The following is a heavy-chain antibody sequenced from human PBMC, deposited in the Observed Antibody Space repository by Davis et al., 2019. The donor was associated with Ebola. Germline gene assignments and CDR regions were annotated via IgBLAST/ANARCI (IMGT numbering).Heavy chain of an antibody. V-gene: IGHV3-66*03. CDR3: ARDNPHCSSDDCYSDDAFDI. J-gene: IGHJ3*02. CDR1: GFTVSSNY. D-gene: IGHD2-2*01. CDR2: ISGSGDST. Sequence: GESLKISCAASGFTVSSNYMSWVRQAPGKGLEWVSGISGSGDSTYYADSVKGRFTISRDNSKNTLYLQMDSLRADDQAVYYCARDNPHCSSDDCYSDDAFDIWGQGTLVTVSS.